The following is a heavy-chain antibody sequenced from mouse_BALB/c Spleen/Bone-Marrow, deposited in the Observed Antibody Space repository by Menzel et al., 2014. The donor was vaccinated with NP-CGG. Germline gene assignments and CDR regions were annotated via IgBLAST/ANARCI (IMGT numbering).Heavy chain of an antibody. CDR3: ARREYYGSSYLYFDY. D-gene: IGHD1-1*01. CDR1: GYTFTSYW. Sequence: QVQLQHPGAELVKPGASVKLSCEASGYTFTSYWMHWVKQRPGQGLEWIGEIDPSDSYTNYNQKFKGKATLTVDKSSGTAYMQLSSLTSEDSAVYYCARREYYGSSYLYFDYWGQGTTLTVSS. CDR2: IDPSDSYT. V-gene: IGHV1-69*02. J-gene: IGHJ2*01.